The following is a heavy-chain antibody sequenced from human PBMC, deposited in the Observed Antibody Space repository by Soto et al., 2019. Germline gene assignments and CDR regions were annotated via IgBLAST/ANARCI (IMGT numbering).Heavy chain of an antibody. CDR3: ARDYLGDYYYYYMHA. D-gene: IGHD7-27*01. CDR1: GFTFSSYG. V-gene: IGHV3-33*01. CDR2: IWYDGSNK. Sequence: QVQLVESGGGVVQPGRSLRLSCAASGFTFSSYGMHWVRQAPGKGLEWVAVIWYDGSNKYYADSVKGRFTISRDNSKNTLYLQMNSLRAENTAVYYCARDYLGDYYYYYMHAWGKGTTVTVSS. J-gene: IGHJ6*03.